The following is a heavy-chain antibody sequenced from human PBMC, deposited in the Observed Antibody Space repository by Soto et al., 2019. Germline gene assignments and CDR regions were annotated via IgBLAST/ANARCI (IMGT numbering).Heavy chain of an antibody. Sequence: ASETLSLTCTVSGGSISSYYWSWIRQPPGKGLEWIGYIYYSGSTNYNPSLKSRVTISVDTSKNQFSLKLSSVTAADTAVYYCASFTYYDILTGYHGRHGWFDPWGQGTLVTVSS. J-gene: IGHJ5*02. CDR1: GGSISSYY. D-gene: IGHD3-9*01. V-gene: IGHV4-59*01. CDR2: IYYSGST. CDR3: ASFTYYDILTGYHGRHGWFDP.